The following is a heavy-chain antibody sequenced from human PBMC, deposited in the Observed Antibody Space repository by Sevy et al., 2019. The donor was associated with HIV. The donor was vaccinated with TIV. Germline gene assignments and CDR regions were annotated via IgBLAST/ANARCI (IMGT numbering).Heavy chain of an antibody. CDR2: LSFGFGGI. V-gene: IGHV3-23*01. CDR3: AREGCTKPHDY. J-gene: IGHJ4*02. Sequence: GGSLRLSCAASGFTFSKYSMSWVRHPPGKGLEGVSTLSFGFGGINYADSVKGRFTISRDNSKSSVYLQMNNLRPEDTAVYYCAREGCTKPHDYWGQGTLVTVSS. D-gene: IGHD2-8*01. CDR1: GFTFSKYS.